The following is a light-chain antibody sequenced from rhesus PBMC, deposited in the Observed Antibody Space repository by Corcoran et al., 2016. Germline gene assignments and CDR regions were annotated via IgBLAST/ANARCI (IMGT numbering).Light chain of an antibody. CDR3: QETSNLWT. J-gene: IGKJ1*01. CDR1: QSVSSK. Sequence: EIVMTQSPANLSLSPGETATISCRTSQSVSSKLAWYQQKPGQAPRLLIYGATSRATGIPDRFSGSGSGTDVTLSISSLEPEDFAVYYCQETSNLWTFGQVTKVEIK. CDR2: GAT. V-gene: IGKV3-31*02.